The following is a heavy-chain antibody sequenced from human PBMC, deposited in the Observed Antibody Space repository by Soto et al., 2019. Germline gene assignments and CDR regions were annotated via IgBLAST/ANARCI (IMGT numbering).Heavy chain of an antibody. CDR1: GGSISSYY. V-gene: IGHV4-59*01. CDR2: IYCSGST. D-gene: IGHD2-15*01. J-gene: IGHJ1*01. Sequence: SETLSLTCTVSGGSISSYYWSWIRQPPGKGLEWIGYIYCSGSTNYNPSLKSRVTISVDTSKNQFSLKLSSVTAADTAVYYCAGASEGYCSGGSCPWYFQHWGQGTLVTVSS. CDR3: AGASEGYCSGGSCPWYFQH.